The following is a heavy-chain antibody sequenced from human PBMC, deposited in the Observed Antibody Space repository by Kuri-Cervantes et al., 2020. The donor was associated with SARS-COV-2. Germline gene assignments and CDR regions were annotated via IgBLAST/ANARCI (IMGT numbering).Heavy chain of an antibody. CDR3: ARGAANYYYMDV. V-gene: IGHV3-33*08. CDR2: IWYDGENE. CDR1: GFAFGDYY. J-gene: IGHJ6*03. D-gene: IGHD3-16*01. Sequence: GESLKISCAASGFAFGDYYMSWVRQAPGKGLEWVAVIWYDGENEYYAGSVKGRFTISRDNSKNTVSLHMNSLRAEDTAMYYCARGAANYYYMDVWGKGTTVTVSS.